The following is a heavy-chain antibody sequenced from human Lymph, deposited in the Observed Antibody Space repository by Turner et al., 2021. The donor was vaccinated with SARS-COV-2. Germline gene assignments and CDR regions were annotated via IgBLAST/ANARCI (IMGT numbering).Heavy chain of an antibody. CDR3: ARDYGGNSNYFDY. CDR2: FYYSGST. J-gene: IGHJ4*02. D-gene: IGHD4-17*01. V-gene: IGHV4-31*03. Sequence: QVQLQESGPGLVKPSQTLSLTCTVSGGSISSGGYYWSWIRQHPGKGLGWIGYFYYSGSTYYNPSLKSRVTISVDTSKNQFSLKLSSVTAADTAVYYCARDYGGNSNYFDYWGQGTLVTVSS. CDR1: GGSISSGGYY.